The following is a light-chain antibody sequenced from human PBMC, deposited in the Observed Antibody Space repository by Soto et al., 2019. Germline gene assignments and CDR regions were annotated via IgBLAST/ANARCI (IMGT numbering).Light chain of an antibody. CDR2: DVS. J-gene: IGLJ1*01. V-gene: IGLV2-14*01. Sequence: QPASVSGSPGQSITISCTGTSRDVGGYNYVSWYQQHPGKAPKFMIYDVSNRPSGVSNRFSGSKSGNTASLTISGLQAEDEADYYCCSYTTSNTRQIVFGTGTKVTVL. CDR3: CSYTTSNTRQIV. CDR1: SRDVGGYNY.